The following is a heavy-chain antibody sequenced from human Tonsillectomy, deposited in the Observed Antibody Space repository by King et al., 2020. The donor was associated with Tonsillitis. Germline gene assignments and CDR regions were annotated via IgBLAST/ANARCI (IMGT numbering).Heavy chain of an antibody. V-gene: IGHV2-70*11. Sequence: TLKESGPALVKPTQTLTLTCTFSGFSLNTFGMCVSWIRQPPGKALEWLARIDWDDDKYYSTSLKTRLTISKDTSKNQVVLTVTNMDPVDTATYFCARSQYRGIYPSYVDYWGQGTLVTVSS. D-gene: IGHD1-26*01. J-gene: IGHJ4*02. CDR2: IDWDDDK. CDR1: GFSLNTFGMC. CDR3: ARSQYRGIYPSYVDY.